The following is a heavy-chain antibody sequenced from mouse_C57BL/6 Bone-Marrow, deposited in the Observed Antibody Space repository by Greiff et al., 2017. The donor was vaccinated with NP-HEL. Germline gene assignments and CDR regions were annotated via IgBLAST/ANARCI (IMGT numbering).Heavy chain of an antibody. Sequence: QVQLQQPGAELVKPGASVKMSCKASGYTFTSYWITWVKQRPGQGLEWIGDIYPGSGSTNYNEKFKSKATLTVDTSSSTAYMQLSSLTSEDCAVYYCARARSPYDYGGSPWVAYWGQGTLVTVSA. CDR1: GYTFTSYW. J-gene: IGHJ3*01. CDR2: IYPGSGST. CDR3: ARARSPYDYGGSPWVAY. V-gene: IGHV1-55*01. D-gene: IGHD2-4*01.